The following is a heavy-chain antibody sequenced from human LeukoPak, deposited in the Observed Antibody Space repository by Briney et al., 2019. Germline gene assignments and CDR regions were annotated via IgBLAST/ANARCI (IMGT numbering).Heavy chain of an antibody. CDR3: AEGGYNQDFDY. J-gene: IGHJ4*02. CDR2: ISDTGSST. CDR1: GFIFSNYA. Sequence: GGSLRLSCAATGFIFSNYAMSWVRQAPGKGLEWVSDISDTGSSTHYIDSVKGRFTVSRDNSKNTLYLQMNSLRVEDTAVYYCAEGGYNQDFDYWGQGTLVTVSS. D-gene: IGHD5-24*01. V-gene: IGHV3-23*01.